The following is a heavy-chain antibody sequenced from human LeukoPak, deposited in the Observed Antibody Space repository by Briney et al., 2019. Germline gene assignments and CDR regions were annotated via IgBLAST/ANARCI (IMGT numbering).Heavy chain of an antibody. Sequence: SETLSLTCTVSGGSISSYYWSWIRQPAGKGLEWIGRIYTSGSTNYNPSLKSRVTMSVDTSKTQFSLKLSSVTAADTAVYYCARGRITMVRGVMDRDAFDIWGQGTMVTVSS. D-gene: IGHD3-10*01. V-gene: IGHV4-4*07. CDR1: GGSISSYY. CDR3: ARGRITMVRGVMDRDAFDI. CDR2: IYTSGST. J-gene: IGHJ3*02.